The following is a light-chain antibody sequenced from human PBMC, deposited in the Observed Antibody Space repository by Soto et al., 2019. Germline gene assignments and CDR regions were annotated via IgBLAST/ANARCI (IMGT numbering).Light chain of an antibody. CDR1: QSLRHHNGYYY. CDR2: LGS. Sequence: DIVMTQSPLSLPVTPGEPASISCRSSQSLRHHNGYYYLDWYLQKPGQSPQVLIYLGSNRASGVPYWASGSGSGTVFTLKISRVEAEDVGVYYCLQTLQAPYSFGQGTKLEIK. J-gene: IGKJ2*01. CDR3: LQTLQAPYS. V-gene: IGKV2-28*01.